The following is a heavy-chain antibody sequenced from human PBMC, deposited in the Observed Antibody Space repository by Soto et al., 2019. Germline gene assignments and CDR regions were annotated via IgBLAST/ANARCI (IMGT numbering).Heavy chain of an antibody. CDR2: FDPEDGET. V-gene: IGHV1-24*01. D-gene: IGHD3-22*01. CDR1: GYTLTELS. J-gene: IGHJ3*02. CDR3: ATTTMIVFFDI. Sequence: ASVKVSCKVSGYTLTELSMHWVRQAPGKGLEWMGGFDPEDGETIYAQKFQGRVTMTKDTSTDTAYMELSSLRSEDTAVYYCATTTMIVFFDIWGQGTMVTVSS.